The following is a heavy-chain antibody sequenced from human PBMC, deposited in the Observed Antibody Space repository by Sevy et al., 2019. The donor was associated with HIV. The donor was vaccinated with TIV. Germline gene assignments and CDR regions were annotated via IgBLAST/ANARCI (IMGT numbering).Heavy chain of an antibody. J-gene: IGHJ4*02. CDR1: GFTFSSYW. CDR2: INSDGSST. CDR3: ARPYYYDSSGYLPYYFDY. V-gene: IGHV3-74*01. D-gene: IGHD3-22*01. Sequence: GGSLRLSCAASGFTFSSYWMHWVRQAPWKGLVWVSRINSDGSSTSYADSVKGRFTISRDNAKNTLYLQMNSLRAEDTAVYYCARPYYYDSSGYLPYYFDYWGQGTLVTVSS.